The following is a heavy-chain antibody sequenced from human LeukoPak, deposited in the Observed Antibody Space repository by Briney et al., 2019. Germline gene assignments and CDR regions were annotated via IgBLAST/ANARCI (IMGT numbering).Heavy chain of an antibody. D-gene: IGHD5-18*01. CDR1: GYTFIDYY. J-gene: IGHJ5*02. Sequence: GASVKVSCKASGYTFIDYYIHWVQQAPGKGLEWVGRLDPEDGATIYAEKFRGRVTMTADTSIGTAYMELRSLRYEDMAVYYCTLDTSRFVPWGQGTLVTVSS. V-gene: IGHV1-69-2*01. CDR3: TLDTSRFVP. CDR2: LDPEDGAT.